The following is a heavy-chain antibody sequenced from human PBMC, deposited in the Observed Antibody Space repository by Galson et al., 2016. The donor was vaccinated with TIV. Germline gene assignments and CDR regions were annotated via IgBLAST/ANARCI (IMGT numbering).Heavy chain of an antibody. CDR3: ARDRLGAKRAFDI. Sequence: SVKVSCKASGYTFTSHTMHWVRQAPGQRLEWMGWINVGNGNTKYVQKFKGRVTITSDTSARIAYTELSTLTSEDTAMYYCARDRLGAKRAFDIWGQGTLVTVSS. CDR1: GYTFTSHT. CDR2: INVGNGNT. V-gene: IGHV1-3*01. J-gene: IGHJ3*02. D-gene: IGHD3-16*01.